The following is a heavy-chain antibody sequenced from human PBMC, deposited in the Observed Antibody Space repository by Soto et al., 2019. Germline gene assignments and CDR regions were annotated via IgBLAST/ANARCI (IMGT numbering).Heavy chain of an antibody. D-gene: IGHD1-26*01. Sequence: SETLSLTCAVSGGSISSGGYSWSWIRQPPGKGLEWIAYIYHSGSTYYNPSLKSRVTISVDRSKNQFSLKLSSVTAADTAVYYCARDSGSYLPGYYFDYWGQGTLVTVSS. CDR1: GGSISSGGYS. J-gene: IGHJ4*02. CDR2: IYHSGST. CDR3: ARDSGSYLPGYYFDY. V-gene: IGHV4-30-2*01.